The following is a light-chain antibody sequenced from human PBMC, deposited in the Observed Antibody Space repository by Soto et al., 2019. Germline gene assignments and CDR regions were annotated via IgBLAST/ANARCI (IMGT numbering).Light chain of an antibody. J-gene: IGKJ1*01. CDR1: QTISGT. CDR3: QQYDNWPWT. CDR2: GAS. V-gene: IGKV3-15*01. Sequence: EIMMKQSPATLSVSQGGRATVSCRASQTISGTLAWYQQKPGQAPRLLIHGASTRAPGFPARFSGSGSGTDFTLTISSLQSEDFAVYYCQQYDNWPWTFGQGTKVDIK.